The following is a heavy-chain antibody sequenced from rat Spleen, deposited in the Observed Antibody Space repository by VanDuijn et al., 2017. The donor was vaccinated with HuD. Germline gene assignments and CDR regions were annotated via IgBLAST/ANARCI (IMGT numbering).Heavy chain of an antibody. V-gene: IGHV5S10*01. CDR2: IIYDGSST. J-gene: IGHJ4*01. CDR1: GFTFSDYA. CDR3: ATGEDYSSYDYYVMDA. Sequence: EVQLVESGGGLVQPGNSLKLSCAASGFTFSDYAMAWVRQAPKKGLEWVATIIYDGSSTYYRDSVKGRFTISRDNAKSTLYLQMDSLRSEDTATYYCATGEDYSSYDYYVMDAWGQGASVTVSS. D-gene: IGHD1-8*01.